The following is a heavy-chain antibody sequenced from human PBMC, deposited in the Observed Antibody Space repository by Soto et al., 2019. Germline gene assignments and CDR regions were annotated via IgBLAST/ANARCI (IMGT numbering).Heavy chain of an antibody. CDR3: ARDHSYYYDSSGTYFDY. Sequence: GASVKVSCKASGGTFSSYAISWVRQAPGQGLEWMGGIIPIFGTANYAQKFQGRVTITADESTSTAYMELSSLRSEDTAVYYCARDHSYYYDSSGTYFDYWGQGTLVTVSS. D-gene: IGHD3-22*01. V-gene: IGHV1-69*13. CDR2: IIPIFGTA. J-gene: IGHJ4*02. CDR1: GGTFSSYA.